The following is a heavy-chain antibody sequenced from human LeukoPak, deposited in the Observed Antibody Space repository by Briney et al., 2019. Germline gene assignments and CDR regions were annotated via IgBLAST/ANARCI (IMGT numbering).Heavy chain of an antibody. CDR3: ARHEPGWRGAFDI. D-gene: IGHD1-14*01. CDR2: IHYTGNT. CDR1: GGSISNFH. J-gene: IGHJ3*02. V-gene: IGHV4-59*08. Sequence: PSETLSLTCTVSGGSISNFHWGWIRQPPGKGLEWIAYIHYTGNTDSNPSLKSRVTISVDTSRRQFSLQLTSVTAADTAVYYCARHEPGWRGAFDIWGQGTMVTVSS.